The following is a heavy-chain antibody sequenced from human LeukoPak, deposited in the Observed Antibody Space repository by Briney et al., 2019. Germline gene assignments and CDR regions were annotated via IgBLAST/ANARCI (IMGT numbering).Heavy chain of an antibody. Sequence: GGSLRLSCAASGFTFSSYWMHWVRQAPGKGLEWVAVISYDGSNKYYADSVKGRFTISRDNSKNTLYLQMNSLRAEDTAVYYCAKDTNAHSSNPLYYFDYWGQGTLVTVSS. CDR2: ISYDGSNK. CDR1: GFTFSSYW. CDR3: AKDTNAHSSNPLYYFDY. J-gene: IGHJ4*02. D-gene: IGHD6-19*01. V-gene: IGHV3-30*18.